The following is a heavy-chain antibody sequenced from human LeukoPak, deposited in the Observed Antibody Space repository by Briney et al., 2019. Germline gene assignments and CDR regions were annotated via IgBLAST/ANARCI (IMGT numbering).Heavy chain of an antibody. D-gene: IGHD2-2*01. CDR2: IYSGGST. CDR1: GFTVSSNY. V-gene: IGHV3-66*01. Sequence: PGGSLRLSCAASGFTVSSNYMSWVRQAPGKGLEWVSVIYSGGSTYYADSVKGRFTISRDNSKNTLYLQMNSLRAEDTAVYYCAKDRSSLRVVVPAAPSYWGQGTLVTVSS. J-gene: IGHJ4*02. CDR3: AKDRSSLRVVVPAAPSY.